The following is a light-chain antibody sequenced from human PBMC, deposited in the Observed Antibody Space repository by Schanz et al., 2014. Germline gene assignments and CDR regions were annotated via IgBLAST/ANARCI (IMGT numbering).Light chain of an antibody. Sequence: QSALTQPASVSGSPGQSVTISCTGTSSDVGGYNFVSWYQQIPGKAPKLMIYKVTQRPSGVPDRFSGSKSGNTASLTISGLQAEDEADYYCSSYTSSSTGVFGGGTKLTVL. J-gene: IGLJ3*02. CDR1: SSDVGGYNF. CDR2: KVT. CDR3: SSYTSSSTGV. V-gene: IGLV2-14*01.